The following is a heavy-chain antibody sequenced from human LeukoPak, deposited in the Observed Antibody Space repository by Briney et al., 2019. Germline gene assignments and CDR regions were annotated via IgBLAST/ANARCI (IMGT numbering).Heavy chain of an antibody. Sequence: GESLKISCKGSGYSFTSYWIGWVRQMPGKGLEWMGIIYPGDSDTRYSPSFQGQVTISADKSISTAYPQWSSLKASDTAMYYCARQSLSYYYGSGSSRHYYYYYMDVWGKGTTVTVSS. V-gene: IGHV5-51*01. CDR3: ARQSLSYYYGSGSSRHYYYYYMDV. D-gene: IGHD3-10*01. CDR2: IYPGDSDT. CDR1: GYSFTSYW. J-gene: IGHJ6*03.